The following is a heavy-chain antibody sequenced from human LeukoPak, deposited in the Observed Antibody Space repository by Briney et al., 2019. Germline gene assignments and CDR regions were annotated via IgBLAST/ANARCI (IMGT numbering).Heavy chain of an antibody. D-gene: IGHD6-19*01. CDR2: IYHSGST. Sequence: SETLSLTCDVYGGSFSLYYWTWIRQTPGKGLEWIGSIYHSGSTYYNPSLKSRVTISVDTSKNHFSLKLSSVTAADTAIYYCARGRGLYSSGWYYGFDYWGQGTLVTVSS. J-gene: IGHJ4*02. V-gene: IGHV4-34*01. CDR1: GGSFSLYY. CDR3: ARGRGLYSSGWYYGFDY.